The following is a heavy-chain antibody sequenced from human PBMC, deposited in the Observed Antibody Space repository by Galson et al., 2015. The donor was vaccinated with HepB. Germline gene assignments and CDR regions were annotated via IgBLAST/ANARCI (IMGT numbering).Heavy chain of an antibody. D-gene: IGHD2-15*01. CDR3: ARHGWAEYFQH. J-gene: IGHJ1*01. V-gene: IGHV4-39*01. CDR2: VYFSGST. Sequence: ETLSLTCTVSGASISSSSYYWGWIRQPPGKGLEWIGSVYFSGSTYYNPSLKSRVTISVDTSKNQFSLKLSSVTAADTAVYYCARHGWAEYFQHWGQGTLVTVSS. CDR1: GASISSSSYY.